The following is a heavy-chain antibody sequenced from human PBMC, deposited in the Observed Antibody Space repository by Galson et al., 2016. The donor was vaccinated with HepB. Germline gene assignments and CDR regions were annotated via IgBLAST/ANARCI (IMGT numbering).Heavy chain of an antibody. CDR1: GFTFSNFW. V-gene: IGHV3-7*04. D-gene: IGHD1-1*01. Sequence: LRLSCAASGFTFSNFWMNWVRQAPGKGLEWVANIKQDGRETYYVDSVKGRFTISRDNAKSSVSLQMDSLRGDDTAVYYCARAQWNPARLAAYFDHWGQGIMVTVSS. CDR3: ARAQWNPARLAAYFDH. J-gene: IGHJ4*02. CDR2: IKQDGRET.